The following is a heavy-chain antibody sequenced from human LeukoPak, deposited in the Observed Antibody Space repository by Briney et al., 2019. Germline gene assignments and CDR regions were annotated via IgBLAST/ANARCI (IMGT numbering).Heavy chain of an antibody. D-gene: IGHD6-6*01. CDR2: INDDGGEK. CDR3: VRGEVLVRGRFDN. V-gene: IGHV3-7*01. J-gene: IGHJ4*02. Sequence: GGSLRLSCAASGFAFDTYWMSWVRQAPGKGLEWVANINDDGGEKYCVDSVKGRFTIARDNAKNSLYLQMNSLRAEDSAVYYCVRGEVLVRGRFDNWGQGILVSVSS. CDR1: GFAFDTYW.